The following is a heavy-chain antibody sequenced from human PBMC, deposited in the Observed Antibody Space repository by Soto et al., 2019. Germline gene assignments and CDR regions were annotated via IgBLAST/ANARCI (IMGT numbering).Heavy chain of an antibody. CDR3: AHSATVSDAFDI. J-gene: IGHJ3*02. CDR2: IYWDDDK. V-gene: IGHV2-5*02. D-gene: IGHD2-15*01. Sequence: QITLKESGPTLVKPTQTLTLTCTFSGFSLRISGVGVGWIRQPPGKALEWLALIYWDDDKRYSPSLKSRLTISKAXSKNQVVLTMTNMDPVDTATYYCAHSATVSDAFDIWGQGTMVTVSS. CDR1: GFSLRISGVG.